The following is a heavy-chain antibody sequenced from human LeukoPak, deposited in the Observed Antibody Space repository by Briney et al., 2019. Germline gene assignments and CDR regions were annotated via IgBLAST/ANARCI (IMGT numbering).Heavy chain of an antibody. V-gene: IGHV3-20*04. CDR3: ARGGYYYDSSRYGY. CDR1: GFTFDDYG. CDR2: INWNGGST. J-gene: IGHJ4*02. D-gene: IGHD3-22*01. Sequence: GGSLRLSCAASGFTFDDYGMSWVRQAPGKGLEWVSGINWNGGSTGYADSVKGRFTISRDNAKNSLYLQMNSLRAEDTALYYCARGGYYYDSSRYGYWGQGTLVTVSS.